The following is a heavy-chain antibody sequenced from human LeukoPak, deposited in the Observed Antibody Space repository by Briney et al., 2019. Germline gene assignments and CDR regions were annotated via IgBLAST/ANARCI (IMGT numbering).Heavy chain of an antibody. J-gene: IGHJ6*03. Sequence: ASVKVSCKASGYTFTGYYMHWVRQAPGQGLEWMGWINPNSGGTSYAQKFQGRVTMTRDTSTSTVYMELSSLRSEDTAVYYCARDPWDDYYYYYMDVWGKGTTVTVSS. CDR1: GYTFTGYY. V-gene: IGHV1-2*02. CDR3: ARDPWDDYYYYYMDV. CDR2: INPNSGGT. D-gene: IGHD1-26*01.